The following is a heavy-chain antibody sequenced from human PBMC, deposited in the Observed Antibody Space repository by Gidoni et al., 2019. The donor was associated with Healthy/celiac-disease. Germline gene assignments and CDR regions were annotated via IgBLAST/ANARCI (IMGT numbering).Heavy chain of an antibody. D-gene: IGHD2-21*02. Sequence: EVQLVESGGGLVKPGGSLRLSCAASGFTFSRYSMNWVRQAPGKGLEWVSSISSSSSYIYYADPVKGRFTISRDNAKNSLYLQMNSLRAEDTAVYYCARDFSGVTYAPYFDYWGQGTLVTVSS. CDR3: ARDFSGVTYAPYFDY. J-gene: IGHJ4*02. CDR2: ISSSSSYI. V-gene: IGHV3-21*01. CDR1: GFTFSRYS.